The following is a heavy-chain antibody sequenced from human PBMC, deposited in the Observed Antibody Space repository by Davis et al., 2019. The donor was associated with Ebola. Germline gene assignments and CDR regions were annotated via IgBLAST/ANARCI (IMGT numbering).Heavy chain of an antibody. CDR2: IYYSGST. CDR3: ARDDPRAHAFDI. Sequence: PSETLSLTCTVSGGSISSGDYYWSWIRQPPGKGLEWIGYIYYSGSTYYNPSLKSRVTISVDTSKNQFSLKLSSVTAADTAVYYCARDDPRAHAFDIWGQGTMVTVSS. CDR1: GGSISSGDYY. J-gene: IGHJ3*02. V-gene: IGHV4-30-4*01.